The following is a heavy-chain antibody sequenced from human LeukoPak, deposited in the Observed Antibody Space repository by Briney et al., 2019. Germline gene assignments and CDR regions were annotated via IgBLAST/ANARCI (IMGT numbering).Heavy chain of an antibody. J-gene: IGHJ3*02. CDR1: GGSISSYY. D-gene: IGHD3-22*01. V-gene: IGHV4-4*07. Sequence: PSETLSLTCTVSGGSISSYYWSWIRQPAGKGLEWIGRIYTSGSTNYNPSLKSRVTMSVDTSKNQFSLKLSSVTAADTAVYYCAREGSYDSSGYRDAFDIWGQGTMVTVSS. CDR3: AREGSYDSSGYRDAFDI. CDR2: IYTSGST.